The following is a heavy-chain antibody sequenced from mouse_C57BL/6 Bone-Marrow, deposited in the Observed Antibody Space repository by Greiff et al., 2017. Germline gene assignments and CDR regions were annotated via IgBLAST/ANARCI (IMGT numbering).Heavy chain of an antibody. J-gene: IGHJ3*01. CDR1: GFTFSDFY. CDR2: SRNKANDYTT. Sequence: EVKLMESGGGLVQSGRSLRLSCATSGFTFSDFYMEWVRQAPGKGLEWIAASRNKANDYTTEYSASVKGRFIVSRDTSQSILYLQMNALRAEDTAIYYCARDASWDGGFAYWGKGTLVTVSA. CDR3: ARDASWDGGFAY. V-gene: IGHV7-1*01. D-gene: IGHD4-1*01.